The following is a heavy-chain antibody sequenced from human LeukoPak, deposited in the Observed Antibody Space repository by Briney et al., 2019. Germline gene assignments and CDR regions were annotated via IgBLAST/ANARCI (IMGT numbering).Heavy chain of an antibody. CDR2: IGSSGSTI. CDR3: ARSDYPFDY. J-gene: IGHJ4*02. D-gene: IGHD4-11*01. CDR1: GFTFSDYY. Sequence: GGSLRLSCAASGFTFSDYYMSWVRQAPGKGLEWVSNIGSSGSTINYADSVKGRFSISRDNAKNPLYLQMNRLRAEDTAVYYCARSDYPFDYWGQGTLATVSS. V-gene: IGHV3-11*01.